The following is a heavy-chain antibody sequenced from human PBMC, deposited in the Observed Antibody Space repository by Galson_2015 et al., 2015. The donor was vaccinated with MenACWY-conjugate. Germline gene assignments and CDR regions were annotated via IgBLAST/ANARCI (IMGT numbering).Heavy chain of an antibody. V-gene: IGHV3-23*01. CDR2: IGGSDDNT. Sequence: LRLSCAASGFTLSSSAVNWVRQAPGKGLEWVSTIGGSDDNTYYPDSVRGRFTISRDTSKSTLDLQMNSLRAEDTAVYYCVKGWFAMDVWGQGTTVTVSS. CDR3: VKGWFAMDV. J-gene: IGHJ6*02. D-gene: IGHD3-10*01. CDR1: GFTLSSSA.